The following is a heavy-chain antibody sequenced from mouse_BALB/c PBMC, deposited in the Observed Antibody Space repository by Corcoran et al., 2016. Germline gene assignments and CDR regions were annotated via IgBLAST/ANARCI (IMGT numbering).Heavy chain of an antibody. V-gene: IGHV14-3*02. J-gene: IGHJ2*01. D-gene: IGHD2-1*01. CDR3: GRSREGNYVVY. CDR2: IDPANGNT. CDR1: GFNIKDTY. Sequence: EVQLQQSGAELVKPGASVKLSCTASGFNIKDTYMHWVKQRPEQGLEWIGRIDPANGNTKYDPKFQGKAIMTADTSSNTVYLQLSSLTSEATAVYYCGRSREGNYVVYWGQGTTLTVSS.